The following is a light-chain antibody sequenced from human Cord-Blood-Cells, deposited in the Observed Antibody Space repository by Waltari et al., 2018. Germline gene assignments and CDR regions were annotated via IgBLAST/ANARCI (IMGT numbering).Light chain of an antibody. CDR1: SSHVGGYNY. J-gene: IGLJ1*01. CDR2: DVS. Sequence: QSALTQPASVSGSPGQSITISCTGTSSHVGGYNYVSWYQQHPGKAPKLIIYDVSNRPSGVSNRFSGSKSGNTASLTISGLQAEDEADYYCSSYTSSSTYVFGTGTKVTVL. CDR3: SSYTSSSTYV. V-gene: IGLV2-14*03.